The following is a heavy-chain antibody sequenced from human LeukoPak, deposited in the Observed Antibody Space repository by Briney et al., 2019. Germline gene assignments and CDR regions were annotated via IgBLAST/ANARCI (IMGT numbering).Heavy chain of an antibody. D-gene: IGHD3-16*01. CDR1: GFTFSSYA. V-gene: IGHV3-30*04. CDR2: ISYDGSNK. CDR3: ARDPTLLRLGEDFDY. J-gene: IGHJ4*02. Sequence: GGSLRLSCAASGFTFSSYAMHWVRQAPGKGLEWVAVISYDGSNKYYADSVKGRFTISRGNSKNTLYLQMNSLRAEDTAVYYCARDPTLLRLGEDFDYWGQGTLVTVSS.